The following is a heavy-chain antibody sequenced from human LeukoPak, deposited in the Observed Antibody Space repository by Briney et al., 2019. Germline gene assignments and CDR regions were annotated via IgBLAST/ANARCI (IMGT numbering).Heavy chain of an antibody. Sequence: GRSLRLSCAASGFTFSSYGMHWVRQAPGKGLEWVAVIWYDGSNKYYADSMKGRFTISRDNSKNTLYLQMNSLRAEDTAVYYCAKEAYYYDSSGYYYGPYYFDYWGQGTLVTVSS. J-gene: IGHJ4*02. CDR2: IWYDGSNK. V-gene: IGHV3-33*06. CDR3: AKEAYYYDSSGYYYGPYYFDY. CDR1: GFTFSSYG. D-gene: IGHD3-22*01.